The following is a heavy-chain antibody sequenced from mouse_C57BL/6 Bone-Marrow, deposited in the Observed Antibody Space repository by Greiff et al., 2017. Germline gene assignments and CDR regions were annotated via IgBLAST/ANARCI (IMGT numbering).Heavy chain of an antibody. CDR3: TRPDYGSFFAY. CDR1: GYTFTDYE. J-gene: IGHJ3*01. CDR2: IDPETGGT. Sequence: VQLKESGAELVRPGASVTLSCKASGYTFTDYEMHWVKQTPVHGLEWIGAIDPETGGTAYNQKFKGKAILTADKSSSTAYMRLRSLTSEDSAVYYCTRPDYGSFFAYWGQGTLVTVSA. V-gene: IGHV1-15*01. D-gene: IGHD1-1*01.